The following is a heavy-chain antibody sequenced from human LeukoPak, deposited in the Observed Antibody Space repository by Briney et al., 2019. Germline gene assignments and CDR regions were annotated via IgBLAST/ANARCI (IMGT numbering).Heavy chain of an antibody. Sequence: SETLSLTCSVSGHSISSGDYYWSWIRQSPERGLEWVGYIDHSGVTYFNPSLDSRVLLSMDTSRNHFSLKLRSVTPGDTAIYYCARDRGPVDLWGQGTLVTVSS. CDR3: ARDRGPVDL. CDR1: GHSISSGDYY. V-gene: IGHV4-30-4*01. D-gene: IGHD4-17*01. CDR2: IDHSGVT. J-gene: IGHJ5*02.